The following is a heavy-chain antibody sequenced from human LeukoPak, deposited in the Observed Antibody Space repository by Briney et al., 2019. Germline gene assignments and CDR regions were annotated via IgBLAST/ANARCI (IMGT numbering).Heavy chain of an antibody. V-gene: IGHV4-34*01. CDR3: AREVGTSTVVSVDY. D-gene: IGHD4-23*01. J-gene: IGHJ4*02. Sequence: SETLSLTCAVYGGSFSGYYWSWIRQPPGKGLEWIGEINHSGSTNYNPSLKSRVTISVDTSKNQFSLKLSSVTAADTAVYYCAREVGTSTVVSVDYWGQGTLVTVSS. CDR2: INHSGST. CDR1: GGSFSGYY.